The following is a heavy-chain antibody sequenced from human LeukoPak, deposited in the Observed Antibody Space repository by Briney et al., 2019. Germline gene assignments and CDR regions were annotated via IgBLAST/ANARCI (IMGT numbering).Heavy chain of an antibody. CDR3: AKDRIIGAGCFDD. Sequence: GGSLRLSCVASGFTFTGHSMHWVRQAPGKGLEWVAVVAHDEKTIFYADSLKGRFTISRDNSKNTLYLQMNSLRAEDTAVYYCAKDRIIGAGCFDDWGQGTLVTVSS. J-gene: IGHJ4*02. CDR1: GFTFTGHS. D-gene: IGHD3-10*01. CDR2: VAHDEKTI. V-gene: IGHV3-30*04.